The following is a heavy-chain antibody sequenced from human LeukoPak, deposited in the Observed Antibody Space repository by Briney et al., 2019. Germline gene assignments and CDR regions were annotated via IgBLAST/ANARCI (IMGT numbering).Heavy chain of an antibody. D-gene: IGHD5-18*01. CDR1: GYTVTGHY. CDR2: INPNSGVT. CDR3: AKDAYSGFSSSYNMDS. V-gene: IGHV1-2*02. Sequence: ASVKVSCKASGYTVTGHYLHWVRQAPGQGLEWMGWINPNSGVTNYAQKFQGRVTMTRDTSINTAYMELHSLTSDDTAMYYCAKDAYSGFSSSYNMDSWGQRTLVTVSS. J-gene: IGHJ4*02.